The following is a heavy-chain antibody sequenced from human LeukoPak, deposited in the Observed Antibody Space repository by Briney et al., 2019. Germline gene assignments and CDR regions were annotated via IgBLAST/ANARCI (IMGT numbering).Heavy chain of an antibody. CDR2: IFHRGST. V-gene: IGHV4-4*02. J-gene: IGHJ4*02. CDR3: ASRIAAAGTGIDY. Sequence: PSGTLSLTCAVSGGSISSSNWWSWVRQPPGKGLEWIGEIFHRGSTNHNSSLKSRVTISVDKSKNQFSLELSSVTAADTAVYYCASRIAAAGTGIDYWGQGTLVTVSS. CDR1: GGSISSSNW. D-gene: IGHD6-13*01.